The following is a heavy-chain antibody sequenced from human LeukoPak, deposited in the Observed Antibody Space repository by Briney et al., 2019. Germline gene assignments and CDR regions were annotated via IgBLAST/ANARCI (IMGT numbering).Heavy chain of an antibody. CDR3: ARDDYGDYVSLDY. D-gene: IGHD4-17*01. CDR1: GFTFSSYW. V-gene: IGHV3-7*01. J-gene: IGHJ4*02. CDR2: IKQDGSEK. Sequence: PGGSLRLSCAASGFTFSSYWMSWVRQAPGKGLEWVANIKQDGSEKYYVDSVKGRFTISRDNAKNSLYLQMNSLKAEDTAVYYCARDDYGDYVSLDYWGQGTLVTVSS.